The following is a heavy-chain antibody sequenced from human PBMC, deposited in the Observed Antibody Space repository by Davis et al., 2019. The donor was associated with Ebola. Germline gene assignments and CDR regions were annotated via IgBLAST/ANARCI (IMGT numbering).Heavy chain of an antibody. J-gene: IGHJ4*02. CDR3: ARENGTYYYDSSGYGRVYYFDY. Sequence: GESLKISCAASGFTFSSYGMHWVRQAPGKGLEWVAVISYDGSNKYYADSVKGRFTISRDNSKNTLYLQMNSLRAEDTAVYYCARENGTYYYDSSGYGRVYYFDYWGQGTLVTVSS. D-gene: IGHD3-22*01. CDR1: GFTFSSYG. V-gene: IGHV3-30*03. CDR2: ISYDGSNK.